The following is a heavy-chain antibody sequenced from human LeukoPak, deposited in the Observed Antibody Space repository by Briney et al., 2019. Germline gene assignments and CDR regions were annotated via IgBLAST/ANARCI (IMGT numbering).Heavy chain of an antibody. D-gene: IGHD3-16*02. CDR2: IYYSGST. V-gene: IGHV4-61*05. Sequence: SETLSLTCTVSGGSISSSSYYWGWIRQPPGKGLEWIGYIYYSGSTNYNPSLKSRVTISVDTSKNQFSLKLSSVTAADTAVYYCARGETIDYDYVWGSYRHIFDYWGQGTLVTVSS. CDR3: ARGETIDYDYVWGSYRHIFDY. CDR1: GGSISSSSYY. J-gene: IGHJ4*02.